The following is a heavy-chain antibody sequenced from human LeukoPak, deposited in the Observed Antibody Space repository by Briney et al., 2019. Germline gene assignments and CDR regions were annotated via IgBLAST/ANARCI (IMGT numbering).Heavy chain of an antibody. V-gene: IGHV4-39*01. J-gene: IGHJ3*02. CDR1: GGSISSSSYY. D-gene: IGHD4-17*01. CDR2: IYYSGST. CDR3: ARHETTVIPDAFDI. Sequence: SQTLSLTCTVSGGSISSSSYYWGWIRQPPGKGLEWIGSIYYSGSTYYNPSLKSRVTISVDTSKNQLSLKLSSVTAADTAVYYCARHETTVIPDAFDIWGQGTMVTVSS.